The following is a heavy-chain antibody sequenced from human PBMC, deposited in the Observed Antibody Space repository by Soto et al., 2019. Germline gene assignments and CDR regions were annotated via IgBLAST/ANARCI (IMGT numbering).Heavy chain of an antibody. D-gene: IGHD2-15*01. CDR3: ARAYSGRLPRRADYYFAMDV. CDR2: IGAADDP. J-gene: IGHJ6*02. Sequence: GESLKISCAAAGFTFSAYDMHWVRQTTGKGLEWVSAIGAADDPYYLGSVKGRFTISRENAKNSLYLQMNSLRAEDPAVYYCARAYSGRLPRRADYYFAMDVWGQGTTVTVSS. CDR1: GFTFSAYD. V-gene: IGHV3-13*05.